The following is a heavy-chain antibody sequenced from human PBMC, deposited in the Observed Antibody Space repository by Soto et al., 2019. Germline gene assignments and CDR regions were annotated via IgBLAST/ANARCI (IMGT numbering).Heavy chain of an antibody. Sequence: QVQLVQSGAEVKKPGASVKVSCKASGYTFTGYYMHWVRQAPGQGLEWMGWINPNSGGTNYAQKFQGWVTMTRDTSISTAYMELSRLRSDDTAVYYCARGYSSSWYVPGMDVWGQGTTVTDSS. V-gene: IGHV1-2*04. CDR2: INPNSGGT. CDR3: ARGYSSSWYVPGMDV. CDR1: GYTFTGYY. D-gene: IGHD6-13*01. J-gene: IGHJ6*02.